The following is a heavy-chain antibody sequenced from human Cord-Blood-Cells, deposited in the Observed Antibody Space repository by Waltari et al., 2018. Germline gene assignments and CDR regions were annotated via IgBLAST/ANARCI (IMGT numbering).Heavy chain of an antibody. Sequence: QLQLQESGPGLVKPSETLSLTCTVSGGSISTSSYHWGWIRQPPGKGLEWIGSIYYSGITYYNPSLKSRVTISVDTSKNQFSLKLSSVTAADTAVYYCARQGGYYGSGSYYDYWGQGTLVTVSS. CDR1: GGSISTSSYH. CDR3: ARQGGYYGSGSYYDY. D-gene: IGHD3-10*01. V-gene: IGHV4-39*01. J-gene: IGHJ4*02. CDR2: IYYSGIT.